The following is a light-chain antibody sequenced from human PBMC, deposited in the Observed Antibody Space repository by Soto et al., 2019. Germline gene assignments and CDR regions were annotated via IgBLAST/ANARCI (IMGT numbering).Light chain of an antibody. CDR3: QHWYGYMWT. Sequence: DIHLTQSPSTLSASVGDRVTITCRASQSISSWLAWYQQKPGKAPKLLIYKASTLESGVPSRFSGSGYGTEFTLTISSLQPDDFANYYCQHWYGYMWTFGQGTKVEIK. CDR2: KAS. CDR1: QSISSW. J-gene: IGKJ1*01. V-gene: IGKV1-5*03.